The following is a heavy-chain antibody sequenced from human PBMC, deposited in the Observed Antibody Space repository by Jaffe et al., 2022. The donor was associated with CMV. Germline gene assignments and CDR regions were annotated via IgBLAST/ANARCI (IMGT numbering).Heavy chain of an antibody. D-gene: IGHD1-1*01. CDR2: IYPGDSDT. Sequence: EVQLVQSGAEVKKPGESLKISCKGSGYSFTSYWIGWVRQMPGKGLEWMGIIYPGDSDTRYSPSFQGQVTISADKSISTAYLQWSSLKASDTAMYYCARIGYRTWNDGHYYYMDVWGKGTTVTVSS. CDR1: GYSFTSYW. V-gene: IGHV5-51*01. CDR3: ARIGYRTWNDGHYYYMDV. J-gene: IGHJ6*03.